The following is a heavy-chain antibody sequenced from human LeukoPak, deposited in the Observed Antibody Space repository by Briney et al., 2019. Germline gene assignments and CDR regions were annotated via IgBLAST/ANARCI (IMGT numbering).Heavy chain of an antibody. V-gene: IGHV3-53*01. J-gene: IGHJ4*02. Sequence: PGGSLRLSCAASGFTVSSNYMSWVRQAPGKGLEWVSVIYSGGSTYYADSVKGRFTISRDNSKNTLYLQMNSLRAEDTAVYYCAREQYYYGSGSYSHFDYWGQGTLVTVSP. CDR2: IYSGGST. CDR1: GFTVSSNY. D-gene: IGHD3-10*01. CDR3: AREQYYYGSGSYSHFDY.